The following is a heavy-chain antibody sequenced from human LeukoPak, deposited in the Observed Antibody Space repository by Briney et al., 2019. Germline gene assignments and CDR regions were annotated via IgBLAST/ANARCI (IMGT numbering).Heavy chain of an antibody. D-gene: IGHD1-26*01. CDR3: ARRVTYCGEYHY. Sequence: GGSLRLSCVASGFNFGMYSMDWVRQAPGKGLEYVSGIDSGDNTYYARSVKGRYTISRDNSKNTLYLQMDSLRLEDMGLFYCARRVTYCGEYHYWGQGTLVTVSA. J-gene: IGHJ4*02. CDR1: GFNFGMYS. CDR2: IDSGDNT. V-gene: IGHV3-64*01.